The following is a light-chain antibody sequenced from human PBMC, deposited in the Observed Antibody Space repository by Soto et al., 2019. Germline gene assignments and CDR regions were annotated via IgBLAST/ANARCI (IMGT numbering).Light chain of an antibody. J-gene: IGLJ2*01. CDR3: QSYDSSLSVV. Sequence: QSVLTQPPSVSGAPGQRVTISCTGSSSNIGAGYDVHWYQQLPGTAPKLLIYVNSNRPSGVPDRFSGSKSGTSASLAITGLQAADEADYYCQSYDSSLSVVFGGGTKVTVL. CDR1: SSNIGAGYD. V-gene: IGLV1-40*01. CDR2: VNS.